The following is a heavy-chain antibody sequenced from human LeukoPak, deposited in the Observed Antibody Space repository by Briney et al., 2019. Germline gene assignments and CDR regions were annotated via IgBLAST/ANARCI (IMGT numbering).Heavy chain of an antibody. D-gene: IGHD2-21*01. CDR2: ITAGGGNT. Sequence: GGSLRLSCAAPGFIFRTYGMNWVRQAPGKGLEYVSGITAGGGNTYYGDSLKGRFTISRDDSKDTLFLQMNSLRVEDTAVYYCAKGMYGVGGALDYWGRGSLVTVSS. J-gene: IGHJ4*02. CDR3: AKGMYGVGGALDY. V-gene: IGHV3-23*01. CDR1: GFIFRTYG.